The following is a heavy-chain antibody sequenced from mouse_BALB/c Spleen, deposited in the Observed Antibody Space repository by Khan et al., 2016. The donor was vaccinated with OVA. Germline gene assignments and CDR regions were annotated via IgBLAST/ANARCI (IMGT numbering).Heavy chain of an antibody. CDR3: ARTARIKY. CDR1: GYSITSGYG. D-gene: IGHD1-2*01. Sequence: EVELVESGPGLVKPSQSLSLTCTVTGYSITSGYGWNWIRQFPGNKLEWMGYISYSGSTNYNPSLKNRISITRDTSKNQFFLQLNSVTTGDTATYYCARTARIKYWGQGTTLTVSS. V-gene: IGHV3-2*02. CDR2: ISYSGST. J-gene: IGHJ2*01.